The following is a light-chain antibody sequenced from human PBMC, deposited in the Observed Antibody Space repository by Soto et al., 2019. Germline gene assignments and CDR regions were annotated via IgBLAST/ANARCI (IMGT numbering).Light chain of an antibody. CDR3: QQYGTSFPWT. V-gene: IGKV3-20*01. J-gene: IGKJ1*01. Sequence: EIVLTQSPATLSLSPGERATLSCRASQSVSSNFLAWYQQKPGQAPRLLIYDASSRATGIPDRFSGSGSGTDFTLTISRLEPEDFAVYYCQQYGTSFPWTFGQGTKVDIK. CDR1: QSVSSNF. CDR2: DAS.